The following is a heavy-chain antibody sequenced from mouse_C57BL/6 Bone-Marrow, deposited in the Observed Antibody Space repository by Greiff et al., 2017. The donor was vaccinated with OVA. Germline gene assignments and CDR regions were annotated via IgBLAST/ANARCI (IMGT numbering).Heavy chain of an antibody. V-gene: IGHV1-62-3*01. Sequence: QVQLQQSGAELVKPGASVKLSCKASGYTFTSYWMHWVKQRPGRGLEWIGRIDPNSGGTKYNEKFKGKATLTADKSSSTAYMQFSSLTSEDSAIYYCAREGAYYGNEVIDYWGQGTTLTVSS. D-gene: IGHD2-10*01. J-gene: IGHJ2*01. CDR2: IDPNSGGT. CDR3: AREGAYYGNEVIDY. CDR1: GYTFTSYW.